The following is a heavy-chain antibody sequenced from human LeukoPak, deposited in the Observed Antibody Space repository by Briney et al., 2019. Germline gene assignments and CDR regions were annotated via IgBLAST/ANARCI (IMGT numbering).Heavy chain of an antibody. J-gene: IGHJ4*02. CDR2: ISGSGGST. Sequence: GGSLRLSCAASGFTFSSYAMTWVRQAPGKGLEWVSAISGSGGSTYYADSVKGRFTISRDNSKNTLYLQMNSLRAEDTAVYYCAKDYNDYVWGSYRYTESLDYWGQGTLVTVSS. CDR3: AKDYNDYVWGSYRYTESLDY. CDR1: GFTFSSYA. V-gene: IGHV3-23*01. D-gene: IGHD3-16*02.